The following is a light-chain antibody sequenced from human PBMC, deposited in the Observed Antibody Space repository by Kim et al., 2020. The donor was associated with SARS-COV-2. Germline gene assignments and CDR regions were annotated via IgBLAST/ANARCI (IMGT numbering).Light chain of an antibody. V-gene: IGKV3-20*01. CDR1: QSVCSNC. CDR3: QQYGIAPPYT. J-gene: IGKJ2*01. CDR2: SVS. Sequence: CPEERAPLSCRTRQSVCSNCLAWYQQKPGQAPRLLIYSVSNRATGIPDRFSGSGYGTDFTLTISRLEPEDFAVYYCQQYGIAPPYTFGQGTKLEI.